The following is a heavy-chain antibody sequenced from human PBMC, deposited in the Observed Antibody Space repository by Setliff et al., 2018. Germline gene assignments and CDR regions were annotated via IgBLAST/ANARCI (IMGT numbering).Heavy chain of an antibody. V-gene: IGHV4-59*12. Sequence: PSEPLSLTCTLSGGSISSYYWSWIRQPPGKRLEWIGYIYYSGSNNYNTALESRVTISVDTYKNQFSLKLSSVTAADTAVYYCARRATYYNFWSGYYDYWGQGTLVTVSS. CDR1: GGSISSYY. D-gene: IGHD3-3*01. J-gene: IGHJ4*02. CDR3: ARRATYYNFWSGYYDY. CDR2: IYYSGSN.